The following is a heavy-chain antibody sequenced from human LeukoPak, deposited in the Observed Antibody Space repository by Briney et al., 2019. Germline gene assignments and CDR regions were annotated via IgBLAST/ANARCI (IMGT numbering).Heavy chain of an antibody. J-gene: IGHJ4*02. V-gene: IGHV4-59*08. CDR1: GGSISSYY. CDR2: IYYSGNT. D-gene: IGHD6-19*01. Sequence: SSETLSLTCTVSGGSISSYYWSWIRQPPGKGLEWIGYIYYSGNTNYNPSLKSRLTISVDTSKNQFSLKLSSVTAADTAVYYCARHPSTPNASGRLDYWGQGTLVTVSS. CDR3: ARHPSTPNASGRLDY.